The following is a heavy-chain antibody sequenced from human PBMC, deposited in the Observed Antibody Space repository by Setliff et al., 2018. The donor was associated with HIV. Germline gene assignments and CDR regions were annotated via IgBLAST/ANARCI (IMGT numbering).Heavy chain of an antibody. CDR3: ARVPSGAAGLVRAGFYC. V-gene: IGHV1-2*02. Sequence: GASVKVSCKSSGYTFSDHYIHWVRQAPGQGLQWMGWINPRSGVTKYAQKFQGRFIMTTDTTINTLYMELERLTSDDTALYYCARVPSGAAGLVRAGFYCWGQGTLVTVS. D-gene: IGHD6-25*01. CDR1: GYTFSDHY. J-gene: IGHJ4*01. CDR2: INPRSGVT.